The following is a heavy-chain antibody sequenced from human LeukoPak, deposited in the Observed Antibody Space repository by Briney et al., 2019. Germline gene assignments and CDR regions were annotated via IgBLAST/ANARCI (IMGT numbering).Heavy chain of an antibody. CDR1: GYTFTGYY. CDR3: ARALNIVVVVAAIDP. CDR2: IIPIFDTA. J-gene: IGHJ5*02. D-gene: IGHD2-15*01. V-gene: IGHV1-69*13. Sequence: SVKVSCKASGYTFTGYYMHWVRQAPGQGLEWMGGIIPIFDTANYAQKFQGRVTITADESTSTAYMELSSLRSEDTAVYYCARALNIVVVVAAIDPWGQGTLVTVSS.